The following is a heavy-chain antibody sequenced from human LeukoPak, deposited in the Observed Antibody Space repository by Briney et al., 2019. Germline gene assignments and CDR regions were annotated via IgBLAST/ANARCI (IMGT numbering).Heavy chain of an antibody. Sequence: GASVKVSCKASGYTFTSYGISWVRQAPGQGLEWMGGIIPIFGTANYAQKFQGRVTITTDESTSTAYMELSSLRSEDAAVYYCARDLGGYCSSTSCLMPTVNWFDPWGQGTLVTVSS. J-gene: IGHJ5*02. D-gene: IGHD2-2*01. CDR1: GYTFTSYG. CDR3: ARDLGGYCSSTSCLMPTVNWFDP. CDR2: IIPIFGTA. V-gene: IGHV1-69*05.